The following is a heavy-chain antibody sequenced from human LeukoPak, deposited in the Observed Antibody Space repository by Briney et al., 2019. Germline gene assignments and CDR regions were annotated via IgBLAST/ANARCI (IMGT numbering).Heavy chain of an antibody. D-gene: IGHD2-15*01. V-gene: IGHV3-23*01. J-gene: IGHJ4*02. CDR2: ISGSGGST. CDR3: AKPHIVVVVAVPFDY. Sequence: SGGSLRLSCAASGFTFSSYAMSWVRQAPGKGLEWVSAISGSGGSTYYADSVKGRFTISRDNSKNTLYLQMNSLRAEDTAVYYCAKPHIVVVVAVPFDYWGQGTLVTVSS. CDR1: GFTFSSYA.